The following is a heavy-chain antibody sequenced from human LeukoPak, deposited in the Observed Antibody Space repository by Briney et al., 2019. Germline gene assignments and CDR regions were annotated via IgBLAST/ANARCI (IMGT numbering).Heavy chain of an antibody. J-gene: IGHJ6*04. D-gene: IGHD3-10*01. Sequence: PSQTLSLTCTVSGGSISSGDYYWSWIRQPPGKGLEWIGYIYYSGSTYYNPSLKSRVTISVDTSKNQFSLKLSSVTAADTAVYYCARGANNYYGSGSASYYYYYGMDVRGKGTTVTVSS. CDR3: ARGANNYYGSGSASYYYYYGMDV. CDR1: GGSISSGDYY. CDR2: IYYSGST. V-gene: IGHV4-30-4*01.